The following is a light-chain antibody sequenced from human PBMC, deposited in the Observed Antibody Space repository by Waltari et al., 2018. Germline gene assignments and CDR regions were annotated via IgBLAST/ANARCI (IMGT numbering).Light chain of an antibody. V-gene: IGLV2-14*01. Sequence: QSALTQPASVSGSPGQSITISCTGTSSDIGAHNYVSWYQEHPGKAPKLMVYEVSNLPSGVSKRFSGSKSGNTASLTISGLQAEDEADYYCSSYISSTTPYVFGTGTKVTVL. CDR2: EVS. J-gene: IGLJ1*01. CDR1: SSDIGAHNY. CDR3: SSYISSTTPYV.